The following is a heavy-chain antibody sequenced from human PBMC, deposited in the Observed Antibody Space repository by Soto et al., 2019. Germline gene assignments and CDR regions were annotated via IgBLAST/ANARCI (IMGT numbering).Heavy chain of an antibody. CDR1: GGSISSYY. J-gene: IGHJ4*02. CDR2: IYYSGST. V-gene: IGHV4-59*08. CDR3: ARHPSIAVLPERPPLVDY. D-gene: IGHD6-19*01. Sequence: PSETLSLTCTVSGGSISSYYWSWIRQPPGKGLECIGYIYYSGSTNYNPSLKSRVTISVDTSKNQFSLKLSSVTAADTAVYYCARHPSIAVLPERPPLVDYWGQGTLVTVSS.